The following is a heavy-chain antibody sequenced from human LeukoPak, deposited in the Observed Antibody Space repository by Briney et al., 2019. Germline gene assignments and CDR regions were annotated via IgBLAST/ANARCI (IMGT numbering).Heavy chain of an antibody. CDR3: ARGVYSYGATKFDY. CDR1: GFTFSSYG. D-gene: IGHD5-18*01. J-gene: IGHJ4*02. Sequence: GRSLRLSCAASGFTFSSYGMHWVRQAPGKGLEWVAFIRYDGSNKYYADSVKGRFTISRDNSKNTLYLQMNSLRAEDTAVYHCARGVYSYGATKFDYWGQGTLVTVSS. V-gene: IGHV3-33*01. CDR2: IRYDGSNK.